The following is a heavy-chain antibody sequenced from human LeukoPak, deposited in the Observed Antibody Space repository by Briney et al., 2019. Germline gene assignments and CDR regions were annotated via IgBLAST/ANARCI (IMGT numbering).Heavy chain of an antibody. V-gene: IGHV1-69*05. J-gene: IGHJ4*02. D-gene: IGHD1-7*01. CDR2: IIPIFGTA. CDR3: ARVDPYNWNYGSV. Sequence: SGKVSCKASRGTFSSYAISWVRQAPGQGLEWMGGIIPIFGTANYAQKFQGRVTITTDESTSTAYMELSSLRSEDTAVYYCARVDPYNWNYGSVRGQGTLVTVSS. CDR1: RGTFSSYA.